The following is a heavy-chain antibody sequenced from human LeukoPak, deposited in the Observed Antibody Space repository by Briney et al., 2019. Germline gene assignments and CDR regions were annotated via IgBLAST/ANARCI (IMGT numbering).Heavy chain of an antibody. CDR1: GGSISNSY. Sequence: PSETLSLTCTVSGGSISNSYWSWIRQSPAKGLDWIGCIHSSGITIYNPSLKSRLAISLVTSKNQFSLKLSSVTAADTVFYHGEVGIRDIGPLGVLENWFDPWGQGTLVTVSS. V-gene: IGHV4-59*01. J-gene: IGHJ5*02. CDR2: IHSSGIT. D-gene: IGHD5-12*01. CDR3: EVGIRDIGPLGVLENWFDP.